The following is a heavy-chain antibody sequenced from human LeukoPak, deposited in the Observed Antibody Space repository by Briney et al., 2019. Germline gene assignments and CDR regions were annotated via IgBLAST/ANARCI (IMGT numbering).Heavy chain of an antibody. D-gene: IGHD3-22*01. J-gene: IGHJ3*02. CDR3: ASGAKRNTHYYYDSSGYYGDAFDI. CDR2: INPSGGST. V-gene: IGHV1-46*01. Sequence: GASVKVSCKASGYTFTSYYMHWVRQAPGQGLEWMGIINPSGGSTSYAQKFQGRVTMTRDMSTSTVYIELSSLRSEDTAVYYCASGAKRNTHYYYDSSGYYGDAFDIWGQGTMVTVSS. CDR1: GYTFTSYY.